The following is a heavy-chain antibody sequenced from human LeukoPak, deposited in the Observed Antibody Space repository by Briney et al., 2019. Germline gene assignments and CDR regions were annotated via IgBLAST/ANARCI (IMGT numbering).Heavy chain of an antibody. J-gene: IGHJ4*02. CDR2: ISSSSSSSST. CDR3: ARVSNTYYFDY. D-gene: IGHD2/OR15-2a*01. Sequence: GGSLRLSCAASGFIFSSYSMNWVRQAPGKGLEWVSYISSSSSSSSTYYADSVKGRFTISRDNAKNSLYLQMNSLRDEDTAVYYCARVSNTYYFDYWGQGTLVTVSS. CDR1: GFIFSSYS. V-gene: IGHV3-48*02.